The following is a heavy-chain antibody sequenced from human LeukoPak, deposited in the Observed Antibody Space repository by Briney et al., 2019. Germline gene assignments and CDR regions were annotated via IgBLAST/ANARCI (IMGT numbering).Heavy chain of an antibody. CDR2: ISGRDGRT. CDR3: AKALEGQQLYYYYGMDV. J-gene: IGHJ6*02. V-gene: IGHV3-23*01. D-gene: IGHD6-13*01. CDR1: GLTFYTYA. Sequence: GGSLRLSCSVSGLTFYTYAMSWVRQAPGKGLEWVSAISGRDGRTYYTDSVKGRFTISRDNSKSTLYLQMNSLRAEDTAVYYCAKALEGQQLYYYYGMDVWGQGTTVTVSS.